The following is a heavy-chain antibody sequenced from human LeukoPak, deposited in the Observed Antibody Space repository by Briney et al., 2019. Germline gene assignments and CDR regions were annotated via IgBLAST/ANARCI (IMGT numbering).Heavy chain of an antibody. J-gene: IGHJ6*03. CDR2: ISSSSSYI. V-gene: IGHV3-21*01. CDR3: ASCYYYYYMDV. CDR1: GFTFSSYS. Sequence: GGSLRPSCAASGFTFSSYSMNWVRQAPGKGLEWASSISSSSSYIYYADSVKGRFTISRDNAKNSLYLQMNSLRAEDTAVYYCASCYYYYYMDVWGKGTTVTVSS.